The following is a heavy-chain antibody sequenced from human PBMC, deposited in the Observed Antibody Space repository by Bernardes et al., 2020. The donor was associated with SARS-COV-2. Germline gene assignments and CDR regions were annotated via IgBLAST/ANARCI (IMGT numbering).Heavy chain of an antibody. V-gene: IGHV3-74*03. CDR1: GFTFSSSW. CDR3: ARYLGYCSGGSCSP. Sequence: GSLRLSCAASGFTFSSSWMHWVRQGPGKGLVWVSRINDDGSDIEYADSVKGRFTISRDNARSTLYLQISNLRVEDTAVYYCARYLGYCSGGSCSPWGQGTLVTVSS. D-gene: IGHD2-15*01. CDR2: INDDGSDI. J-gene: IGHJ5*02.